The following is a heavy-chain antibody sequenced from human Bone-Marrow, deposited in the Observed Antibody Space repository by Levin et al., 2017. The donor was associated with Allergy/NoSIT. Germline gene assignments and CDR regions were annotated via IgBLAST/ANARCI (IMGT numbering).Heavy chain of an antibody. J-gene: IGHJ4*02. D-gene: IGHD3-10*01. CDR2: INSDGSST. V-gene: IGHV3-74*01. CDR1: GFTFSTYW. CDR3: ARDPFTSGGFDY. Sequence: GASVKVSCAASGFTFSTYWMHWVRQAPGEGLVWVSHINSDGSSTTYADSVKGRFTISRDNAKNTLYLQMNSLRAEDTAVYYCARDPFTSGGFDYWGQGILVTVSS.